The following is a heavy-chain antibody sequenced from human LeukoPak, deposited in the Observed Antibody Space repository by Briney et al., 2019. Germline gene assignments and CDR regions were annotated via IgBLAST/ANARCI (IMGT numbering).Heavy chain of an antibody. CDR2: IYYSGST. CDR1: GGSISSYY. J-gene: IGHJ4*02. CDR3: ARQRKSSGWYPATPDY. V-gene: IGHV4-59*08. D-gene: IGHD6-19*01. Sequence: SETLSLTCTVSGGSISSYYWSWIRQPPGKGLEWIGYIYYSGSTNYNPSLKSRVTISVDTSKNQFSLKLSSVTAADTAVYYCARQRKSSGWYPATPDYWGQGTLVTVSS.